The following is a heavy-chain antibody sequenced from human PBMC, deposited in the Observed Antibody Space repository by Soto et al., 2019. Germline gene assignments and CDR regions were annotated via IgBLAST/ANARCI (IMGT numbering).Heavy chain of an antibody. V-gene: IGHV4-34*01. CDR3: ATYCSSPSCYHREPFDY. CDR2: INPRGST. J-gene: IGHJ4*02. D-gene: IGHD2-2*01. CDR1: GASSSGHY. Sequence: QVQLQQWGAGLLKSSETLSLTCVVRGASSSGHYWAWIRQPPGKGLEWIGEINPRGSTNYDPSLKSRVTQSRDTSKHQFSLNLPSVTAADTAVYYCATYCSSPSCYHREPFDYWGQGTLVTVSA.